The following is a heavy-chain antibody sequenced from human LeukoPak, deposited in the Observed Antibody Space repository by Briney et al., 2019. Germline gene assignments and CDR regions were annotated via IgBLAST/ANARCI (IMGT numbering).Heavy chain of an antibody. CDR2: IYTSGST. Sequence: PSGTLSLTCAVTSADISSYDWSWIRQPPGKIKERIGYIYTSGSTNYNPSLKSRVTISVDTSKNQLSLKLSSETAADTAVYYCASVARSGGAFDIWGQGTMVTVSS. CDR1: SADISSYD. D-gene: IGHD3-10*01. CDR3: ASVARSGGAFDI. J-gene: IGHJ3*02. V-gene: IGHV4-4*09.